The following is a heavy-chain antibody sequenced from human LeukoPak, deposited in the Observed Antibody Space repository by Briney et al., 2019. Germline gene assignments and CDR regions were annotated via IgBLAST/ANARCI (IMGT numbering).Heavy chain of an antibody. V-gene: IGHV3-66*01. CDR2: IYSGGST. D-gene: IGHD4-17*01. Sequence: GGSLRLSCAASGFTVSSNYMSWVRQAPGKGLEWVSVIYSGGSTYYADSVKGRFTISRDNARNSLFLQMNNLRVEDTAVYYCAVTTRSRAFDYWGQGTLVTVSS. CDR3: AVTTRSRAFDY. J-gene: IGHJ4*02. CDR1: GFTVSSNY.